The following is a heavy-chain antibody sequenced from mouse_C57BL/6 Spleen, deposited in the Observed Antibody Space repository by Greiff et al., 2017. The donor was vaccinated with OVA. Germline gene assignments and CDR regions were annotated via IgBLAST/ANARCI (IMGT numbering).Heavy chain of an antibody. CDR2: IYPRSGNT. D-gene: IGHD1-1*01. CDR1: GYTFTSYG. V-gene: IGHV1-81*01. Sequence: QVQLKESGAELARPGASVKLSCKASGYTFTSYGISWVKQRTGQGLEWIGEIYPRSGNTYYNEKFKGKATLTADKSSSTAYMELRSLTSEDSAVYFCARRGYYGSSYVDWYFDVWGTGTTVTVSS. J-gene: IGHJ1*03. CDR3: ARRGYYGSSYVDWYFDV.